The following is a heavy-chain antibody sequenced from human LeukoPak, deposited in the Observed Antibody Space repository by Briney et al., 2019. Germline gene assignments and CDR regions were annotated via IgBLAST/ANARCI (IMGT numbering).Heavy chain of an antibody. CDR2: ISAYNGYT. CDR1: GYTFTSHG. CDR3: ARDGGTWNHDYYMDA. J-gene: IGHJ6*03. D-gene: IGHD1-14*01. V-gene: IGHV1-18*01. Sequence: ASVKVSCKASGYTFTSHGFSWVRQAPGQGLEWMGWISAYNGYTNYAQKLQGRGTMTTDTSTSTAYMELRSLRSDDTAVYYCARDGGTWNHDYYMDAWGKGTTVTVSS.